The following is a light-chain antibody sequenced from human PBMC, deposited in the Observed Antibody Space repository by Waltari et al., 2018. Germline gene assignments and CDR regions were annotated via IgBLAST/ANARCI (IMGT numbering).Light chain of an antibody. CDR1: QRITFH. Sequence: DIQMTQSPSFLSASVGDRVSIMCRASQRITFHLNCDQQKPGKAPRLLISDASSLQRGVPSRVSGSGFGTDFPRNIDYLQPDDFAVYFCQQSYTSHLSFGGGTKVEVK. CDR3: QQSYTSHLS. CDR2: DAS. J-gene: IGKJ4*01. V-gene: IGKV1-39*01.